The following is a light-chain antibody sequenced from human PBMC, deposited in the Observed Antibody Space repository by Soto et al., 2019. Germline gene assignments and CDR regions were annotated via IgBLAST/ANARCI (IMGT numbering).Light chain of an antibody. CDR2: DAS. V-gene: IGKV3-20*01. Sequence: EFVLPQSQGTLSFSPGACLALSGRARQTVRNSYLAWYQQKPGQAPPLLIYDASSRATGITARFSGSGSGTDFTLTISSMEPADSAVYYCQQQGSSPTWTFGQGTKVDIK. J-gene: IGKJ1*01. CDR1: QTVRNSY. CDR3: QQQGSSPTWT.